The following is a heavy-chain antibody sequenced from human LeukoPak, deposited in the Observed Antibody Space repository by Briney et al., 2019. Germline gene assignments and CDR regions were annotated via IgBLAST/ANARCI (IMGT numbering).Heavy chain of an antibody. D-gene: IGHD3-10*01. CDR1: GFTFSSYA. V-gene: IGHV3-23*01. CDR2: ISGSGGST. CDR3: AKDPYYYGSGVNWFDP. J-gene: IGHJ5*02. Sequence: PGGSLRLSCAASGFTFSSYAMSWVRQAPGKGLEWVSAISGSGGSTYYADSAKGRFTISRDNSKNTLYLQMNSLRAEDTAVYYCAKDPYYYGSGVNWFDPWGQGTLVTVSS.